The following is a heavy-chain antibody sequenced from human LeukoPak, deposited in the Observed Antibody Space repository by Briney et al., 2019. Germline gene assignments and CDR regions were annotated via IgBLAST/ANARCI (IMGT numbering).Heavy chain of an antibody. Sequence: GGSLRLSCAASGFTFSSYAMSWVRQAPGKGLEWVSAISGSGGSTYYADSVKGRFTISRDNSKNTLYLQMSSLRAEDTAVYYCAKLSAIFGVLGAFDIWGQGTMVTVSS. CDR2: ISGSGGST. V-gene: IGHV3-23*01. CDR3: AKLSAIFGVLGAFDI. J-gene: IGHJ3*02. D-gene: IGHD3-3*01. CDR1: GFTFSSYA.